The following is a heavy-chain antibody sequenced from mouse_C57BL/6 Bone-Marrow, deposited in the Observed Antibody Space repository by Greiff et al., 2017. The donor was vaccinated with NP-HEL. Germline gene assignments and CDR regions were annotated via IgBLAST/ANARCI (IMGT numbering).Heavy chain of an antibody. D-gene: IGHD2-4*01. J-gene: IGHJ1*03. CDR3: ARHQGYDYDGYFDV. CDR2: ISSGGSYT. CDR1: GFTFSSYG. V-gene: IGHV5-6*01. Sequence: EVQGVESGGDLVKPGGSLKLSCAASGFTFSSYGMSWVRQTPDKRLEWVATISSGGSYTYYPDSVKGRFTISRDNAKNTMYLQMSSLKSEDTAMYYCARHQGYDYDGYFDVWGTGTTVTVSS.